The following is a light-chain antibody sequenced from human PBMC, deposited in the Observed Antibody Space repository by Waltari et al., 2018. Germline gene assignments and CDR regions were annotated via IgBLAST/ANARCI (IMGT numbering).Light chain of an antibody. V-gene: IGKV1-5*03. CDR2: KSF. CDR3: QQYNIWPYT. Sequence: DIQMTQSPSTLSASVGDRVTITSRASQNISNWLAWYQQKPGKAPKVLIYKSFTLQSGVPSRFSGSGSETEFSLTISSLQPDDFATYYCQQYNIWPYTFGQGTTLEI. CDR1: QNISNW. J-gene: IGKJ2*01.